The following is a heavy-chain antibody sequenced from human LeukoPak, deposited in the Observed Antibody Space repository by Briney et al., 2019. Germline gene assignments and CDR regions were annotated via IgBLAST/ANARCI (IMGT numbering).Heavy chain of an antibody. CDR1: GGTFSSYA. CDR2: IIPIFGTA. J-gene: IGHJ4*02. V-gene: IGHV1-69*13. D-gene: IGHD6-13*01. Sequence: ASVKVSCKASGGTFSSYAISWVRQAPGQGLEWMGGIIPIFGTANYAQKFQGRVTITADESTNTAYMELSSLRSEDTAVYYCARGRGSSSWYNYWGQGTLVTVSS. CDR3: ARGRGSSSWYNY.